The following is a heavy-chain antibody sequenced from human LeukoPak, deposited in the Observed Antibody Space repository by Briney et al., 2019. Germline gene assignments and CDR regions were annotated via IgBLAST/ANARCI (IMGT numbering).Heavy chain of an antibody. CDR3: ARGYYDSSGYELDY. CDR2: ISSSSSTI. CDR1: GFTFRNYP. V-gene: IGHV3-48*01. D-gene: IGHD3-22*01. J-gene: IGHJ4*02. Sequence: GGSLRLSCLGSGFTFRNYPMYWVRQAPGKGLEWVSYISSSSSTIYYADSVKGRFTISRDNAKNSLYLQMNSLRAEDTAVYYCARGYYDSSGYELDYWGQGTLVTVSS.